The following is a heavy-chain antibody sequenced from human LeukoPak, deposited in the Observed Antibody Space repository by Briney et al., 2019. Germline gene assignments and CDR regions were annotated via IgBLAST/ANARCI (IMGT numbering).Heavy chain of an antibody. CDR1: GGSISSGSYY. V-gene: IGHV4-61*02. Sequence: SQTLSLTCTVSGGSISSGSYYWSWIRQPAGKGLEWIGRIYTSGSTNYNPSLKSRVTISVDTSKNQFSLKLSSVTAADTAVYYCARRGPGRFYGMDVWGQGTTVTVSS. CDR3: ARRGPGRFYGMDV. J-gene: IGHJ6*02. CDR2: IYTSGST. D-gene: IGHD1-26*01.